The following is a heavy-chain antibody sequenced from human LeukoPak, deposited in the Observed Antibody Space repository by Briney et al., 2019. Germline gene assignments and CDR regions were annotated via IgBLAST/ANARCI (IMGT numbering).Heavy chain of an antibody. D-gene: IGHD5-24*01. CDR2: IIPIFSTA. J-gene: IGHJ3*02. V-gene: IGHV1-69*05. Sequence: SVKVSCKASGGTFSSYAISWVRQAPGQGLEWMGRIIPIFSTANYAQKFQGRVTITTDESTSTAYMELSSLRSEDTAVYYCAKGDGYNHAFDIWGQGRMVTVSS. CDR1: GGTFSSYA. CDR3: AKGDGYNHAFDI.